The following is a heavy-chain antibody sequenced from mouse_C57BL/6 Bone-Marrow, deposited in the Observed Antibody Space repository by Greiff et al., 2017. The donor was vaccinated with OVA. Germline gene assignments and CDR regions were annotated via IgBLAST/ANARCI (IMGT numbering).Heavy chain of an antibody. Sequence: VKLMESGPELVKPGASVKLSCKASGYTFTSYDINWVKQRPGQGLEWLGWIYPGDGSTKYNEKFKGKGTLTVDTSSSTAYMELHSLTSEDSAIYFCARAGDFDYWGQGTTLTVSS. CDR1: GYTFTSYD. J-gene: IGHJ2*01. V-gene: IGHV1-85*01. CDR2: IYPGDGST. CDR3: ARAGDFDY.